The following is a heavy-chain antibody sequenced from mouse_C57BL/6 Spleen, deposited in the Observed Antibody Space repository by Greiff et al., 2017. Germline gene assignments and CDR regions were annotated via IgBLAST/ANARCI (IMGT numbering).Heavy chain of an antibody. V-gene: IGHV1-69*01. D-gene: IGHD1-1*01. CDR3: ARKKPYYYGSRYWYFDV. CDR2: IDPSDSYT. Sequence: VQLQQPGAELVMPGASVKLSCKASGYTFTSYWMHWVKQRPGQGLEWIGEIDPSDSYTNYNQKFKGKSTLTVDKSSSTAYMQLSSLTSEDSAVYYCARKKPYYYGSRYWYFDVWGTGTTVTVSS. CDR1: GYTFTSYW. J-gene: IGHJ1*03.